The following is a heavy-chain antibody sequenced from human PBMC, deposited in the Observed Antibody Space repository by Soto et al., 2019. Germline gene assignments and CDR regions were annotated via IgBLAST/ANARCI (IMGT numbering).Heavy chain of an antibody. J-gene: IGHJ4*02. CDR3: ARDRYDYVWGSYRLGEFFDY. CDR1: GYTFTGYY. Sequence: GSVKVSCKASGYTFTGYYMHWVRQAPGQGLEWMGWINPNSGGTNYAQKFQGRVTMTRDTSISTAYMELSRLRSDDTAVYYCARDRYDYVWGSYRLGEFFDYWGQGNLVTVSS. D-gene: IGHD3-16*02. V-gene: IGHV1-2*02. CDR2: INPNSGGT.